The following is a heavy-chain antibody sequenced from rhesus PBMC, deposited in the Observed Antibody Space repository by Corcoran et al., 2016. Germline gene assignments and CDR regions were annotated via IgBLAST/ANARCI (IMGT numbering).Heavy chain of an antibody. CDR3: TVAATGYFDY. V-gene: IGHV1-180*01. CDR2: ISPYNGNK. CDR1: GYTFTSYY. J-gene: IGHJ4*01. D-gene: IGHD4-29*01. Sequence: QVQLVQSGAEIKQPGASVKLSCKASGYTFTSYYMHWVRQAPGKGLEGIRRISPYNGNKGYAQNVQGRVTITTDTSTSTGYMELSSLRSEDTAVYYCTVAATGYFDYWGQGVLVTVSS.